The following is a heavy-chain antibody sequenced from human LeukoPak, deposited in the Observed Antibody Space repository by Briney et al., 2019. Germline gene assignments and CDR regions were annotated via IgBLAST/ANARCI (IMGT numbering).Heavy chain of an antibody. D-gene: IGHD3-16*02. CDR1: GYTFTSYG. Sequence: GASVKVSCKASGYTFTSYGISWVRQAPGQGLEWMGWISAYNGNTNYAQKLQGRVTMTTDTSTSTAYMELRSLRSDDTAVYYCARVIYEITFGGVIVISSGFDYWGQGTLVTVSS. CDR3: ARVIYEITFGGVIVISSGFDY. V-gene: IGHV1-18*01. J-gene: IGHJ4*02. CDR2: ISAYNGNT.